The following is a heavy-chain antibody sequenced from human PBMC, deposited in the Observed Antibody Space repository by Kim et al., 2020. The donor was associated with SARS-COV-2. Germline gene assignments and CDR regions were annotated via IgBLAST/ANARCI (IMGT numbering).Heavy chain of an antibody. Sequence: AEPQKDRFTISRDNYKNTLNLKMNSRRGEDTAVYYCARGYRGRYRGPFDYWGQGTLVTVSS. D-gene: IGHD1-26*01. CDR3: ARGYRGRYRGPFDY. V-gene: IGHV3-30*01. J-gene: IGHJ4*02.